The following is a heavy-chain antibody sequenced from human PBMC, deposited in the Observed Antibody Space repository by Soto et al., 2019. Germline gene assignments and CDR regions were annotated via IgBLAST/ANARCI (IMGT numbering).Heavy chain of an antibody. CDR1: GYTFTSYG. Sequence: GASVKVSCKASGYTFTSYGISWVRQAPGQGLEWMGWISAYNGNTNYAQKLQGRVTMTTDTSTSTAYMELRSLRSDDTAVYYCARDMYCSSTSCYLPDYYYYYMDVWGKGTTVTVSS. CDR3: ARDMYCSSTSCYLPDYYYYYMDV. V-gene: IGHV1-18*01. J-gene: IGHJ6*03. D-gene: IGHD2-2*01. CDR2: ISAYNGNT.